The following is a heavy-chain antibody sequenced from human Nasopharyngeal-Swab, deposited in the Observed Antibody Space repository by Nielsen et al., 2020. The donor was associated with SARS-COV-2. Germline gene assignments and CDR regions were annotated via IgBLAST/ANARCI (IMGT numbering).Heavy chain of an antibody. D-gene: IGHD2-21*02. V-gene: IGHV2-70*20. J-gene: IGHJ4*02. CDR2: IHWGDDK. CDR3: GRISPHDFLIDY. CDR1: VFSLSTRRLC. Sequence: SGPPLVKPPQTLRLTCPFSVFSLSTRRLCVTWVRPPPGKALEWLALIHWGDDKYYSPSLKTRLTISKDTSNDQVGLIMANMDPGDTAAYYCGRISPHDFLIDYWGQGTLVTVSS.